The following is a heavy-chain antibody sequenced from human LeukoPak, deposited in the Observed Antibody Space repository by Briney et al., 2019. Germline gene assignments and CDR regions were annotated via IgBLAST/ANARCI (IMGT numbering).Heavy chain of an antibody. Sequence: GGSLRLSCAAPGFTFSSYWMSWVRQAPGKGLEWVANIKQDGSEKYYVDSVKGRFTISRDNAKNSLYLQMNSLRAEDTAVYYCARDEVTTTSNWGQGTLVTVSS. D-gene: IGHD4-17*01. CDR2: IKQDGSEK. CDR1: GFTFSSYW. J-gene: IGHJ4*02. V-gene: IGHV3-7*01. CDR3: ARDEVTTTSN.